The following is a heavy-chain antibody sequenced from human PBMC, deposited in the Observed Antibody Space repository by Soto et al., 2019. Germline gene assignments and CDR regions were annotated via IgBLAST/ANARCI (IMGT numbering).Heavy chain of an antibody. Sequence: EVQLVESGGGLVQTGGSLRLSCEGSGFSFSSYDMHWVRQAAGKRLEWVAAIGADGDTYYSDSVKGRLTISREQTKNSLYLQMNSLRTGGTGVYPCAKARLYYYSGMDVWGQGTMVTVSS. J-gene: IGHJ6*02. V-gene: IGHV3-13*01. CDR2: IGADGDT. CDR1: GFSFSSYD. CDR3: AKARLYYYSGMDV.